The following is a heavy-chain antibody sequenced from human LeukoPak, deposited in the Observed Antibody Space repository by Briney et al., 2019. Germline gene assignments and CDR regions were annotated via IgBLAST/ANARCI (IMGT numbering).Heavy chain of an antibody. D-gene: IGHD3-9*01. CDR3: AREAPVLRYFDWLRVWYFDY. V-gene: IGHV3-30-3*01. Sequence: PGRSLRLSCAASGFTFSSYAMHWVRQAPGKGLEWVAVISYDGSNKYYADSVKGRFTISRDNSKNTLYLLMNSLRAEDMAVYYCAREAPVLRYFDWLRVWYFDYWGQGTLVTVSS. CDR2: ISYDGSNK. J-gene: IGHJ4*02. CDR1: GFTFSSYA.